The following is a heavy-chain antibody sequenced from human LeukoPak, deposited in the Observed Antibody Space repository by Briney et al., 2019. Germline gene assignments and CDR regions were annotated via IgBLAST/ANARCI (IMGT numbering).Heavy chain of an antibody. Sequence: GGSLRLSCAASGFSISNYGMHWVRQAPGKGLEWVAFIRYDGSTEQYADSVKGRFTISRDNAKNLLYLQMNSLRAEDTAVYYCAREAPRGTSSNPYYFDSWGQGTLVTVSS. J-gene: IGHJ4*02. CDR2: IRYDGSTE. CDR1: GFSISNYG. D-gene: IGHD6-6*01. V-gene: IGHV3-30*02. CDR3: AREAPRGTSSNPYYFDS.